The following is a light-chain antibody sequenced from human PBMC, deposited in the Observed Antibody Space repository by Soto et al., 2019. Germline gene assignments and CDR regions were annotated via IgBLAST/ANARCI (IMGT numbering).Light chain of an antibody. CDR2: DVS. CDR3: AVWDDSLRGWV. Sequence: QSVLTQPRSVSGSPGQSVTISCTGTSSDVGGYNYVSWYQQHPGKAPKLMIYDVSKRPSGVPDRFSGSKSGTSASLAISGLRSEDEADYYCAVWDDSLRGWVFGGGTKLTVL. J-gene: IGLJ3*02. CDR1: SSDVGGYNY. V-gene: IGLV2-11*01.